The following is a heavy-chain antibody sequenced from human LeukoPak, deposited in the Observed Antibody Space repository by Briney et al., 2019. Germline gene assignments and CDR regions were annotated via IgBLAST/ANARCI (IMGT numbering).Heavy chain of an antibody. CDR3: ARATIVEMATITPWFDP. J-gene: IGHJ5*02. Sequence: SETLSLTCAVYGASFSVYYWSWIRQPPGKGLEWIGEMNHSGDTHYNPSLKSRVTVSVDTSKNQFSLKLTSVTAADTAVYYCARATIVEMATITPWFDPWGQGTLVTVSS. D-gene: IGHD5-24*01. CDR1: GASFSVYY. V-gene: IGHV4-34*01. CDR2: MNHSGDT.